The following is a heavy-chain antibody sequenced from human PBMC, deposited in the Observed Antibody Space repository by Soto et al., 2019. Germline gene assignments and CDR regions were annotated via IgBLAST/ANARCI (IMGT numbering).Heavy chain of an antibody. CDR2: ISAYNGNT. V-gene: IGHV1-18*01. CDR1: GYTFTSYG. D-gene: IGHD4-17*01. J-gene: IGHJ3*02. Sequence: GASVKVSCKASGYTFTSYGISWVRQAPGQGLEWMGWISAYNGNTNYAQKLQGRVTMTTDTSTSTAYMELRSLRSDDTAVYYCARGNHTRSTVTDDAFDICGQGTMVTVSS. CDR3: ARGNHTRSTVTDDAFDI.